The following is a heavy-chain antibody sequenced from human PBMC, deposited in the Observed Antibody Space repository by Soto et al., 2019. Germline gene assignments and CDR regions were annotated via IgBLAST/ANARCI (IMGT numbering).Heavy chain of an antibody. J-gene: IGHJ4*02. D-gene: IGHD6-13*01. CDR2: IYWDDDK. CDR3: AHRLAAEGFDY. Sequence: GLDLEWLALIYWDDDKRYSPSLKSRLTITKDTSKNQVVLTMTNMDPVDTATYYCAHRLAAEGFDYWGQGTLVTVSS. V-gene: IGHV2-5*02.